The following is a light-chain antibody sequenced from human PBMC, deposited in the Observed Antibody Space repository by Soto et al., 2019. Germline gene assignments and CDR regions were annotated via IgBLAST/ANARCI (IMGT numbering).Light chain of an antibody. CDR1: QSVSNNY. J-gene: IGKJ3*01. CDR2: DAS. V-gene: IGKV3-20*01. CDR3: QQYCTSSLT. Sequence: EIVLTQSPGTLSLSPGERATRSCRASQSVSNNYLAWYQQKPGQAPRLLIYDASNRATGIPDRFSGSGSGTDFTLIITRLEPEDFAVYYCQQYCTSSLTFGPGTKVDIK.